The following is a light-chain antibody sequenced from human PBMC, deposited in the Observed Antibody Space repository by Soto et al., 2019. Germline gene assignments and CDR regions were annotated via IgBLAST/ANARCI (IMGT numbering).Light chain of an antibody. V-gene: IGLV1-40*01. J-gene: IGLJ3*02. CDR2: GNN. CDR3: QSYDSSLSVWV. CDR1: SSNIGAGYD. Sequence: QSVLTQPPSVSGVPGQRVTISCTGSSSNIGAGYDVHWYHQLPGTAPKLLIYGNNNRPSGVPDRFSGSRSGTSASLAITGLQAEDEADYYCQSYDSSLSVWVFGGGTKLTVL.